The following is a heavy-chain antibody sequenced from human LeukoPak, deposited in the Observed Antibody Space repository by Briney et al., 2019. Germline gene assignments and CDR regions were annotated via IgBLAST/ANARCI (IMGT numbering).Heavy chain of an antibody. Sequence: SVKVSCKASGGTFNSYAISWVRQAPGQGLEWMGGIIPMSDTANYPQKFRGRLTITADIPTSTVCMELSSLRSEDTAVYYCAREDDTGRYMGDDAFDIWGQGTMVTVSS. J-gene: IGHJ3*02. V-gene: IGHV1-69*06. D-gene: IGHD1-26*01. CDR1: GGTFNSYA. CDR3: AREDDTGRYMGDDAFDI. CDR2: IIPMSDTA.